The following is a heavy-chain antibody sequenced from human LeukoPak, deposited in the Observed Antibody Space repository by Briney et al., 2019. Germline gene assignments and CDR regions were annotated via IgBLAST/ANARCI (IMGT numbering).Heavy chain of an antibody. CDR3: AKTPRSNYYDSSDYYSYFDY. CDR2: IRYDGSNK. Sequence: GGSLRLSCAASGFTFSSYGMHWVRQAPGKGLEWVAFIRYDGSNKYYADSVKGRFTISRDNSKNTLYLQMNSLRAEDTAVYYCAKTPRSNYYDSSDYYSYFDYWGQGTLVTVSS. V-gene: IGHV3-30*02. J-gene: IGHJ4*02. D-gene: IGHD3-22*01. CDR1: GFTFSSYG.